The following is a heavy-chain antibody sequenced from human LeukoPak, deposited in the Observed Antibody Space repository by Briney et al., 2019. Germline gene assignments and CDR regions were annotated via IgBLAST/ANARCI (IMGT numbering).Heavy chain of an antibody. J-gene: IGHJ3*02. V-gene: IGHV3-21*01. CDR2: ISSSSYI. Sequence: KTGGSLRLSCAASGFTFSSYSMNWVRQAPGKGLEWVSSISSSSYIYYADSVKGRFTISRDNAKNSLYMQMNSLRAEDTAVYYCARDELWLGAFDIWGQGTMVTVS. D-gene: IGHD3-10*01. CDR3: ARDELWLGAFDI. CDR1: GFTFSSYS.